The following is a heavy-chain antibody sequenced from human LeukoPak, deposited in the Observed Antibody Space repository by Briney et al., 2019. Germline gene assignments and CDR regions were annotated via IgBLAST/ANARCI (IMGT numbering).Heavy chain of an antibody. J-gene: IGHJ6*02. CDR2: ISGSGGST. Sequence: TGGSLRLSCAASGFTFSSYAMSWVRQAPGKGLEWVSAISGSGGSTYYADSVKGRFTISRDNSKNTLYLQMNSLRAEDTAVYYCAKGGLVVVDYGMDVWGQGTTVTVSS. V-gene: IGHV3-23*01. CDR1: GFTFSSYA. D-gene: IGHD2-15*01. CDR3: AKGGLVVVDYGMDV.